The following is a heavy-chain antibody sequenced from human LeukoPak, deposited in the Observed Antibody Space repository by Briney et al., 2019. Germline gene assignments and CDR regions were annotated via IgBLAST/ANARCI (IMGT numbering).Heavy chain of an antibody. CDR2: FYYSAIT. CDR3: ARDLVWAVGAFDI. J-gene: IGHJ3*02. Sequence: SETLSLTCTVSGGSISSSSYFWGWIRQPPGKGLEWIGRFYYSAITYFNPSLKSRVTISVDTSKNQFSLKLSSVTAADTAVYYCARDLVWAVGAFDIWGQGTMVTVSS. CDR1: GGSISSSSYF. V-gene: IGHV4-39*07. D-gene: IGHD2-8*01.